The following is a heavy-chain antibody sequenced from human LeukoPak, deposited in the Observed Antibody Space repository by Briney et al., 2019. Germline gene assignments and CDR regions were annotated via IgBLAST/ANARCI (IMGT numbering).Heavy chain of an antibody. CDR3: ARRRVYSGSGEFDF. Sequence: SETLSLTCTVSGGSISSGAYSWSWIRQPPGKGLEWIAYIYHSGSTYYNPSLKSRVTISLDTSRNQFSLKLRSVTTADTAVYYCARRRVYSGSGEFDFWGQGTLVTVSS. J-gene: IGHJ4*02. D-gene: IGHD5-12*01. V-gene: IGHV4-30-2*02. CDR1: GGSISSGAYS. CDR2: IYHSGST.